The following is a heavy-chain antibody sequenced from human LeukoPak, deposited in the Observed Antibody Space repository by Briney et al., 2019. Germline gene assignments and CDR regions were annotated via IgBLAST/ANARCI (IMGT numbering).Heavy chain of an antibody. CDR3: ARATDDEFYLYYGMDV. D-gene: IGHD3-16*01. J-gene: IGHJ6*02. V-gene: IGHV4-34*01. CDR1: GRSFSGYY. Sequence: PSETLSLTCAVYGRSFSGYYWNWIRQPPGRGLEWIGEISQSGSTNYNPSLKSRITMSVDTSKNQFSLQLRSMTAADTAVYFCARATDDEFYLYYGMDVWGQGTTVTVSS. CDR2: ISQSGST.